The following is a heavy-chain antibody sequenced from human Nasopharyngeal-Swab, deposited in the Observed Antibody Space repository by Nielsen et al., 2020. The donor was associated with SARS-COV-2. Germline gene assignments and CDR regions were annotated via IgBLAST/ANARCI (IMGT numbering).Heavy chain of an antibody. Sequence: WVRQAPGQGLEWMGGIIPIFGTANYAQKFQGRVTITADKSTSTAYMELSSLRSEDTAVYYCARAQAAKDSRGHNYYYYYGMDVWGQGTTVTVSS. D-gene: IGHD6-13*01. J-gene: IGHJ6*02. V-gene: IGHV1-69*06. CDR3: ARAQAAKDSRGHNYYYYYGMDV. CDR2: IIPIFGTA.